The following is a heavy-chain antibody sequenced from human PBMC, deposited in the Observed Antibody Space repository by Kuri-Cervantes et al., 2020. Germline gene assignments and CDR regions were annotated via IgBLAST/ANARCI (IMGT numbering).Heavy chain of an antibody. CDR1: GFTFSSYG. CDR2: ISYDGSNK. Sequence: GGSLRLSCAASGFTFSSYGMHWVRQAPGKGLEWVAVISYDGSNKYYADSVKGRFTISRDNSKNTLYLQMNSLRAEDTAVYYCAKNSPEIWFGELLYPFYYYGMDVWGQGTTVTVSS. V-gene: IGHV3-30*18. D-gene: IGHD3-10*01. J-gene: IGHJ6*02. CDR3: AKNSPEIWFGELLYPFYYYGMDV.